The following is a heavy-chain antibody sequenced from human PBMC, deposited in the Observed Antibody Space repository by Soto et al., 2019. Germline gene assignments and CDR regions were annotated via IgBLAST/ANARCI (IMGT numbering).Heavy chain of an antibody. D-gene: IGHD3-3*02. Sequence: QVQLVQSGPEVKKPGSSVRVSCKTSGGTFRTSAISWVRQAPGQGLEWMGGIMPVFSTPDYAQKFQGRVTITADESTSTVYMELSSLRSEDTAVYYCARDKDRQQLGGNYYYIMDVWGQGTTVTVSS. V-gene: IGHV1-69*12. J-gene: IGHJ6*02. CDR3: ARDKDRQQLGGNYYYIMDV. CDR1: GGTFRTSA. CDR2: IMPVFSTP.